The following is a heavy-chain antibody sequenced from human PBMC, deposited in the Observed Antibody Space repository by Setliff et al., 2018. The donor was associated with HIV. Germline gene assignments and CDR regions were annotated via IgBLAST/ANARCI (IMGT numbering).Heavy chain of an antibody. CDR3: ARLSVVTATRIYYFDY. CDR2: IYPGDSDT. D-gene: IGHD2-21*02. CDR1: GYSFTNYW. V-gene: IGHV5-51*01. Sequence: GESLKISCKGSGYSFTNYWIGWVRQMPGKGLEWMGIIYPGDSDTRYSPSFQGQVTIPADKSISTAYLQWSSLKASDTAMYYCARLSVVTATRIYYFDYWGQGTLVTVSS. J-gene: IGHJ4*02.